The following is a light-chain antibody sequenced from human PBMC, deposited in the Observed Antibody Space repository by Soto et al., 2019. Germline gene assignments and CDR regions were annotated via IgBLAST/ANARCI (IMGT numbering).Light chain of an antibody. Sequence: EIVLTQSPATLSVSPGDRVTLSCRASQSVDINLAWYQQRSGQAPRLLIYGASTRATDMPGRFSGSGSGTEFTLTISSLQSEHFAVYYCQQYKNWPRTFGRGTKVDIK. CDR1: QSVDIN. CDR3: QQYKNWPRT. V-gene: IGKV3-15*01. J-gene: IGKJ4*02. CDR2: GAS.